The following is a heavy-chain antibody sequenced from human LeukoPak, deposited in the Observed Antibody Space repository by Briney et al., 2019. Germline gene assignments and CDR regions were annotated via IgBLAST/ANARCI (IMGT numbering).Heavy chain of an antibody. V-gene: IGHV3-20*04. J-gene: IGHJ4*02. CDR1: GFTFDDYG. CDR2: INWNGGST. Sequence: GGSLRLSCAASGFTFDDYGMSWVRQAPGKGLEWVSGINWNGGSTGYADSVKGRFTISRDNAKNSLYLQMNSLRAEDTAVYYCARGAYDYVWGTTYYFDYWGQGTLVTVSS. CDR3: ARGAYDYVWGTTYYFDY. D-gene: IGHD3-16*01.